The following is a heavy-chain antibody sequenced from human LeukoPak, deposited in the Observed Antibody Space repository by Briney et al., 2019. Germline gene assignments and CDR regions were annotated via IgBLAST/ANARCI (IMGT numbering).Heavy chain of an antibody. V-gene: IGHV3-74*01. CDR3: ARDVAGWSSGWYYALDI. CDR2: IKSDGFST. J-gene: IGHJ3*02. Sequence: GGSLRLSCAASGFTFSSYWMHWVRQAPVKGLVWVSRIKSDGFSTTYADSVKGRFTISRDNARNTLYLQMNSLRAEDTAVYYCARDVAGWSSGWYYALDIWGQGTMVTVSS. CDR1: GFTFSSYW. D-gene: IGHD6-19*01.